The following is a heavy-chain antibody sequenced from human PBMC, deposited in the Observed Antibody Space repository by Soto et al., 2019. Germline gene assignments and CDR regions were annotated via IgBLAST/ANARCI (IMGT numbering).Heavy chain of an antibody. D-gene: IGHD2-2*01. CDR3: ALGYCSSTSCYGDLHYYYGMDV. CDR1: GGTFSSYA. J-gene: IGHJ6*02. CDR2: IIPILGTA. Sequence: QVQLVQSGAEVKKPGSSVKVSCKASGGTFSSYAISWVRQAPGQGLEWMGGIIPILGTANYAQKFQGRVTITADKSTSAAYMELSSLRSEDTAVYYCALGYCSSTSCYGDLHYYYGMDVWGQGTTVTVSS. V-gene: IGHV1-69*06.